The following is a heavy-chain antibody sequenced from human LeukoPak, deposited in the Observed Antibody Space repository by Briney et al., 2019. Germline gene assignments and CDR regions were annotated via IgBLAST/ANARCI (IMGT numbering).Heavy chain of an antibody. CDR2: IIPIFSTA. V-gene: IGHV1-69*06. Sequence: ASVKVSCKASGGTFSSYAISWVRQAPGQGLEWMGGIIPIFSTANYAQKFQGRVTITADKSTSTAYMELSSLRSEDTAVYYCARDPLDGSGSYFGYWGQGTLVTVSS. CDR1: GGTFSSYA. CDR3: ARDPLDGSGSYFGY. J-gene: IGHJ4*02. D-gene: IGHD3-10*01.